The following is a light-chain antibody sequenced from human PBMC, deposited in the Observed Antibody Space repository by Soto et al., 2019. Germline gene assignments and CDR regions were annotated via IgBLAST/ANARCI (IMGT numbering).Light chain of an antibody. Sequence: DIQMTQSPFSLSASVGDRVTLTCRASQSISNYLNWFQVKSGRGPKLLISGASTLQDGVPSRFSGSGSGSDFTLTISNLQREDFAVYYCQQGYSPLLTFGGGTRVEIK. J-gene: IGKJ4*01. V-gene: IGKV1-39*01. CDR3: QQGYSPLLT. CDR1: QSISNY. CDR2: GAS.